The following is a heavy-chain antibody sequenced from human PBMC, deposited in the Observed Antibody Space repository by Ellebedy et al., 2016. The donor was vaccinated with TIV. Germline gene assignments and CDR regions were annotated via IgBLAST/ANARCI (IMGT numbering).Heavy chain of an antibody. D-gene: IGHD2-8*01. Sequence: GESLKISCAASGLSSTNDWLHWLRQPPGKGLEWVANINQDGTVKNYVDSVKGRFTISRDNSKNSQYLQMNSLRVEDTAVYYCARDWQWAFDPWGQGTLVTVSS. CDR2: INQDGTVK. CDR1: GLSSTNDW. J-gene: IGHJ5*02. V-gene: IGHV3-7*01. CDR3: ARDWQWAFDP.